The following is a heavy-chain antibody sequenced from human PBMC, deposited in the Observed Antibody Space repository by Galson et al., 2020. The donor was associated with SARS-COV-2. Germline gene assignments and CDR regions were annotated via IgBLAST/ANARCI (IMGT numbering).Heavy chain of an antibody. CDR3: AREEMEQQLPLYGMDV. Sequence: SETLSLTFTVSGGSISSGGYYWSWIRQHPGKGLEWIGYIYYSGSTYYNPSLKSRVTISVDTSKNQFSLKLSSVTAADTAVYYCAREEMEQQLPLYGMDVWGQGTTVTVSS. V-gene: IGHV4-31*03. J-gene: IGHJ6*02. D-gene: IGHD6-13*01. CDR2: IYYSGST. CDR1: GGSISSGGYY.